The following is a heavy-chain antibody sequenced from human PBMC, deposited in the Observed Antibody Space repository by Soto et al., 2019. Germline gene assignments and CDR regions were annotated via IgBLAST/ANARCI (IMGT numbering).Heavy chain of an antibody. D-gene: IGHD4-4*01. Sequence: GSLRLSCAASGFTFSSYAMSWVRQAPGKGLEWVSAISGSGGSTYYADSVKGRFTISRDNSKNTLYLQMNSLRAEDTAVYYCAKDPDYSNYFDYWGQGTLVTVSS. CDR3: AKDPDYSNYFDY. CDR1: GFTFSSYA. CDR2: ISGSGGST. V-gene: IGHV3-23*01. J-gene: IGHJ4*02.